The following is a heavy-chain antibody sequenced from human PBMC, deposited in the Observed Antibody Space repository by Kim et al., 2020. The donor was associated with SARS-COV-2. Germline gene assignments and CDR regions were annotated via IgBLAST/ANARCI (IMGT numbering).Heavy chain of an antibody. J-gene: IGHJ4*02. CDR3: ARGVAPSGSGTPL. Sequence: YAQKLRGRVTITADKSTSTAYMELSSLRSEDTAVYYCARGVAPSGSGTPLWGQGTLVTVSS. D-gene: IGHD3-10*01. V-gene: IGHV1-69*04.